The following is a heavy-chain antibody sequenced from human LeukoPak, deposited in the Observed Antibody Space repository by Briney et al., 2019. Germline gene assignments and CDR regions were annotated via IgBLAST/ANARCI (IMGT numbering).Heavy chain of an antibody. CDR1: GFTFNNYA. CDR2: ISGSGGNT. Sequence: GGSLRLSCAASGFTFNNYAMNWVRQAPGEGLEWVSTISGSGGNTYYADSVKGRFTISRDSSNNTLFLQMNSLRAEDTAIYYCARSREFSSTSSYSPWGQGTLVTVSS. D-gene: IGHD2-2*01. J-gene: IGHJ5*02. V-gene: IGHV3-23*01. CDR3: ARSREFSSTSSYSP.